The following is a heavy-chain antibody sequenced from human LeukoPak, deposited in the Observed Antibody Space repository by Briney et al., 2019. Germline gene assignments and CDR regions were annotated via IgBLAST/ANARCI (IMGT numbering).Heavy chain of an antibody. D-gene: IGHD2-2*01. CDR1: GYSISSGYY. J-gene: IGHJ5*02. CDR3: ARGATGQLLDWFDP. Sequence: PSETLSVTCAVSGYSISSGYYWGWIRQPPGKGLEWIGSIYHSGSTYYNPSLKSRVTISVDTSKNQFSLKLSSVTAADTAVYYCARGATGQLLDWFDPWGQGTLVTVSS. CDR2: IYHSGST. V-gene: IGHV4-38-2*01.